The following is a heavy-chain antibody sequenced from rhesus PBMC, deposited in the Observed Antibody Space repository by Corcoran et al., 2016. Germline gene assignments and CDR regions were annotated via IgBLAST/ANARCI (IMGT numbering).Heavy chain of an antibody. CDR3: TRFDV. CDR2: ISSDGSNI. J-gene: IGHJ5-1*01. V-gene: IGHV3-54*02. Sequence: EVQLVESGGGLVQPGGSLRLSCAAAGFTFSIYGIHWVRQAPGKGLEGVAVISSDGSNIYFADSVKDRFTIAEDNSNNILYLQMSNLKLEDTAVYYWTRFDVWGPGVLVTVSS. CDR1: GFTFSIYG.